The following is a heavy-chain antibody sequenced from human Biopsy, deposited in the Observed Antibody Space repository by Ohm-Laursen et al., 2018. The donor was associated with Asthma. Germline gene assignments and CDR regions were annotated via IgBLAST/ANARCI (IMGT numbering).Heavy chain of an antibody. CDR3: ASDFPKDYVRYNFQF. J-gene: IGHJ4*02. V-gene: IGHV1-24*01. D-gene: IGHD4-17*01. Sequence: ASVKVSCKISGYILTDLSMHWVRQAPGQGLEWMGGHDHEEGGTANARRFQGRVTMTEATSTDTAYMELSSLSSDDTAVYYCASDFPKDYVRYNFQFWGQGTLVTVSS. CDR1: GYILTDLS. CDR2: HDHEEGGT.